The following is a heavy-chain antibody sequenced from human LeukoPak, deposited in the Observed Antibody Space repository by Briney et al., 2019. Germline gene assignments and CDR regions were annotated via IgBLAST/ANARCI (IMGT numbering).Heavy chain of an antibody. CDR1: GGSISSYY. J-gene: IGHJ5*02. CDR2: IYTSGST. Sequence: SETLSLTCTVSGGSISSYYWSWIRQPAGKGLEWIGRIYTSGSTNYNPSLKSRVTKSVDTSKNQFSLKLSSVTAADTTVYYCGRNYDLWWFDPWGQGTLVTVSS. D-gene: IGHD3-3*01. CDR3: GRNYDLWWFDP. V-gene: IGHV4-4*07.